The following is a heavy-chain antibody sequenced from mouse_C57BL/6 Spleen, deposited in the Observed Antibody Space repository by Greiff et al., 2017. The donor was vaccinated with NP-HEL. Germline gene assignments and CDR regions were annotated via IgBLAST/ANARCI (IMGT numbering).Heavy chain of an antibody. CDR1: GFTFSDYG. D-gene: IGHD1-1*01. CDR2: ISNLAYSI. V-gene: IGHV5-15*01. J-gene: IGHJ1*03. CDR3: GRHGDYGSSYDWYFDF. Sequence: DVMLVESGGGLVQPGGSLKLSCAASGFTFSDYGMAWVRQAPRKGPEWVAFISNLAYSIYYADTVKGRFTISRENAKNTLYLEMSSLRSEDTAMYYCGRHGDYGSSYDWYFDFWGTGTTVTVSS.